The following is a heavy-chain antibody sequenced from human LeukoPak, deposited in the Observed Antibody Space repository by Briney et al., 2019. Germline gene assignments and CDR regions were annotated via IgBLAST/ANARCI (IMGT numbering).Heavy chain of an antibody. V-gene: IGHV4-39*07. CDR1: GGSISSSNYY. CDR2: IFYSGST. D-gene: IGHD3-3*01. CDR3: ARDSVYYDFWSGYYGTGYYMDV. J-gene: IGHJ6*03. Sequence: PSETLSLTCTVSGGSISSSNYYWGWIRQPPGKGLEWIGSIFYSGSTYSNPSLTSRVTISVDTSKNQFSLKLSSVTAADTAVYYCARDSVYYDFWSGYYGTGYYMDVWGKGTTVTVSS.